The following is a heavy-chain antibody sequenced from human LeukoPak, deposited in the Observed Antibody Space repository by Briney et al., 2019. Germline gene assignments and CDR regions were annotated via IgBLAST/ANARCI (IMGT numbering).Heavy chain of an antibody. CDR1: GFTFSSYG. J-gene: IGHJ4*02. Sequence: GGSLRLSCAASGFTFSSYGMSWVRQAPGKGLEWVSGISGSGGSTYYADSVKGRFTISRDNSKNTLYLQMNSLRAEDTAVYYCAKNAYQLPALSPFDYWGQGTLVTVSS. CDR2: ISGSGGST. CDR3: AKNAYQLPALSPFDY. V-gene: IGHV3-23*01. D-gene: IGHD2-2*01.